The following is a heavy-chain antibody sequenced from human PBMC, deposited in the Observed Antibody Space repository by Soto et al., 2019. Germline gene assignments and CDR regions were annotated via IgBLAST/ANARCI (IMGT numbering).Heavy chain of an antibody. V-gene: IGHV4-39*01. J-gene: IGHJ5*02. Sequence: SETLSLTCTVSGGSISSSSYYWVWIRQAPGKGLEWIGSIYHTGNAYYNPSLKSRDTISVDTSKNQFSLKLTSVTAADAALYYCARVFLDSSEYTTHWFNPWGKGTLVTASS. CDR3: ARVFLDSSEYTTHWFNP. CDR2: IYHTGNA. D-gene: IGHD3-22*01. CDR1: GGSISSSSYY.